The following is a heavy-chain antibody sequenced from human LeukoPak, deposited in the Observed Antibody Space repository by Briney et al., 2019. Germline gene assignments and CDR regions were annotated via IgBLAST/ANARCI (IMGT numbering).Heavy chain of an antibody. CDR3: AKFGGSGSGGLSHFDY. CDR2: IYSDGPT. CDR1: EFTVSNNY. V-gene: IGHV3-66*02. J-gene: IGHJ4*02. D-gene: IGHD3-10*01. Sequence: GGSLRLSCAASEFTVSNNYMSWVRQAPGKGLEWVSVIYSDGPTYYADSVKGRFTISRDNSKNTLYLQMNSLRAEDTAVYYCAKFGGSGSGGLSHFDYWGQGTLVTVSS.